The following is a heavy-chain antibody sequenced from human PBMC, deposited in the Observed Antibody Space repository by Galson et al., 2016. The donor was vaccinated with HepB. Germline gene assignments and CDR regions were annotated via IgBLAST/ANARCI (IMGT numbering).Heavy chain of an antibody. D-gene: IGHD2-15*01. CDR1: GDSINSETHF. CDR3: ARLRCSGISFYYGSLHGMDV. CDR2: IYKSGTT. Sequence: ETLSLTCTVTGDSINSETHFWGWIRQPPGEGLEHIGNIYKSGTTHYSPSLDSRVTLSLDTSKNQFSLKLRSVTAADTAVYYCARLRCSGISFYYGSLHGMDVWGQGTTVTVSS. V-gene: IGHV4-39*01. J-gene: IGHJ6*02.